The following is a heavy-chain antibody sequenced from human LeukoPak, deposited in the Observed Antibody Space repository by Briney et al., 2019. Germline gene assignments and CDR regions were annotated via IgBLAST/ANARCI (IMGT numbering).Heavy chain of an antibody. CDR3: AKAKEITMVRGVLDY. Sequence: PGGSLRLSCAASRFTFSSYGMHWVRQAPGKGLEWVSPISGSGSATYYAPSVKGRFTISRDNSKNTLYLEMSSLRPEDTAIYYCAKAKEITMVRGVLDYWGQGTLVTVSS. CDR1: RFTFSSYG. J-gene: IGHJ4*02. CDR2: ISGSGSAT. D-gene: IGHD3-10*01. V-gene: IGHV3-23*01.